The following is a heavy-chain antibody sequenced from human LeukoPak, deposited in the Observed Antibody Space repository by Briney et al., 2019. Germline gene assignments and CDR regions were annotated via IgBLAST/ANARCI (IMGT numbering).Heavy chain of an antibody. CDR3: AKDTVKRGYYGSGSPPVDY. V-gene: IGHV3-23*01. CDR2: ISGSGGST. D-gene: IGHD3-10*01. CDR1: GFTFSSYT. J-gene: IGHJ4*02. Sequence: PGGSLGLSCAASGFTFSSYTMSWVRQAPGKGLEWVSAISGSGGSTYYADSVKGRSTIPRDNSKNTLYLQMNSLRAEDTAVYYCAKDTVKRGYYGSGSPPVDYWGQGTLVTVSS.